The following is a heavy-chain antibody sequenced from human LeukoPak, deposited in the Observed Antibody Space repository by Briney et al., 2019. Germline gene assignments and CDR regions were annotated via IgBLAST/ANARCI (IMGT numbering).Heavy chain of an antibody. J-gene: IGHJ6*02. CDR2: IKSDGSST. D-gene: IGHD2-15*01. CDR1: GFSFSPYW. V-gene: IGHV3-74*01. CDR3: ARDKGYCSGGSCYSGYYYYYGMDV. Sequence: GGSLRLSCAASGFSFSPYWMHWVRQAPGKGLVWVSLIKSDGSSTTYADSVKGRFTISRDNAKNTLYLQMNSLRAEDTAVYYCARDKGYCSGGSCYSGYYYYYGMDVWGQGTTVTISS.